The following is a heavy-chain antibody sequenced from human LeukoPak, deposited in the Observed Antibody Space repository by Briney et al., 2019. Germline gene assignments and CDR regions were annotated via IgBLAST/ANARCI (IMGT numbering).Heavy chain of an antibody. CDR1: GYTFTSYY. Sequence: ASVKVSCKASGYTFTSYYMHWVRQAPGQGLEWMGIINPSGGSTSYAQKFQGRVTMTRDMSTSTVYMELSSLRSDDTAVYYCARDQNRYYDILTGPRNYYYYYMDVWGKGTTVTVSS. CDR2: INPSGGST. CDR3: ARDQNRYYDILTGPRNYYYYYMDV. J-gene: IGHJ6*03. D-gene: IGHD3-9*01. V-gene: IGHV1-46*01.